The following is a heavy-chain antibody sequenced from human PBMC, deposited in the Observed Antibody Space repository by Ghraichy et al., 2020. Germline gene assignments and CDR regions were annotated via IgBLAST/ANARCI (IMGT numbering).Heavy chain of an antibody. CDR1: GFTFTNAW. V-gene: IGHV3-15*01. Sequence: GESLNISCTASGFTFTNAWMSWVRQAPGKGLEWVGRIKSKADGGTTGYAAPVKGRFTISRDDSKNTVYLQMNSLKIEDTAVYYCTTRWGVAVAGTGYHYGMDVWGQGTSVTVSS. CDR2: IKSKADGGTT. D-gene: IGHD6-19*01. J-gene: IGHJ6*02. CDR3: TTRWGVAVAGTGYHYGMDV.